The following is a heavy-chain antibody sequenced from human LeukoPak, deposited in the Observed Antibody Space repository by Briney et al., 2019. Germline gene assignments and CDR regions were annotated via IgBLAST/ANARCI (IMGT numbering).Heavy chain of an antibody. CDR1: GFTFSDYY. V-gene: IGHV3-11*04. D-gene: IGHD5/OR15-5a*01. J-gene: IGHJ4*02. CDR2: ISSSGSTI. CDR3: ARGFYELLTWTLGDY. Sequence: GGSLRLSCAASGFTFSDYYMSWIRQAPGKGLEWVSYISSSGSTIYYADSVKGRFTISRDNSKNTLYLQMNSLRAEDTAVYYCARGFYELLTWTLGDYWGQGTLVTVSS.